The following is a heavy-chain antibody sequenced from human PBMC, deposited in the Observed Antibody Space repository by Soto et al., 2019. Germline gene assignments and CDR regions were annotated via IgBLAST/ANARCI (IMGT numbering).Heavy chain of an antibody. Sequence: EGQLVESGGGSVQPGGSLKLSCVASGFTISGSPIHWVRQASGKGLEWVGRIRSRPNGYATAYIKSAKGRFVISRDDSKNTAYLQMDSLKTEDTAVYYCTRPGYTNYDTDYWGQGTLVTVSS. V-gene: IGHV3-73*02. D-gene: IGHD4-4*01. CDR2: IRSRPNGYAT. CDR1: GFTISGSP. J-gene: IGHJ4*02. CDR3: TRPGYTNYDTDY.